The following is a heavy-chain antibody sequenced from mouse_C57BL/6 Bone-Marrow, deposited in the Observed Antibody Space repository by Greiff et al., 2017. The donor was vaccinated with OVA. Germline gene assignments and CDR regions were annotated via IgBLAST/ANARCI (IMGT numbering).Heavy chain of an antibody. CDR2: IDPSDSET. J-gene: IGHJ3*01. V-gene: IGHV1-52*01. CDR1: GYTFTSYW. Sequence: QVQLQQPGAELVRPGSSVKLSCKASGYTFTSYWMPWVKQRPIQGLEWIGNIDPSDSETHYNQKFKDKAPLTVDKSSSTAYMHLSSLTSEDSAVYDCAREGITPWFAYWGQGTLVTVSA. CDR3: AREGITPWFAY. D-gene: IGHD2-4*01.